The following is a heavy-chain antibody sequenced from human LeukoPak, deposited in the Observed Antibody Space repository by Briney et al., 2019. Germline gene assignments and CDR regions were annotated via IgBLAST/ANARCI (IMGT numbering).Heavy chain of an antibody. CDR2: INPKSGGT. CDR3: ARGHVSRRYYDSSDYLDWFDP. Sequence: ASVKVSCKSSGYTFTDYYIHWVRQAPGQGLEWVGWINPKSGGTNSAQKFQGRVTMTRDTSINTAYMELSRVTSDDTAVYYCARGHVSRRYYDSSDYLDWFDPWGQGTLVTVSS. D-gene: IGHD3-22*01. CDR1: GYTFTDYY. V-gene: IGHV1-2*02. J-gene: IGHJ5*02.